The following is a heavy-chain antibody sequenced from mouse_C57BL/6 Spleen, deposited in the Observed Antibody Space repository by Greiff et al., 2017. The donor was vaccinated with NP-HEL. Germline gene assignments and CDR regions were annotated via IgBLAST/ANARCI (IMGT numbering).Heavy chain of an antibody. J-gene: IGHJ4*01. Sequence: VKLQQSGAELVKPGASVKLSCKASGYTFTEYTIHWVKQRSGQGLEWIGWFYPGSGSIKYNEKFKDKATLTADKSSSTVYMELSRLTSEDSAVYFCARHGGDYYGSSSYAMDYWGQGTSVTVSS. CDR3: ARHGGDYYGSSSYAMDY. V-gene: IGHV1-62-2*01. CDR1: GYTFTEYT. D-gene: IGHD1-1*01. CDR2: FYPGSGSI.